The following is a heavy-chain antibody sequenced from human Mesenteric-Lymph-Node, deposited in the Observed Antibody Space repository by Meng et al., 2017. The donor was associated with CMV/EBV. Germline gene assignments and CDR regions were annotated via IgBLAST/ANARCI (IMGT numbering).Heavy chain of an antibody. V-gene: IGHV3-53*01. CDR3: AKAMYSSSWYYFDY. CDR1: GFTVSTNY. D-gene: IGHD6-13*01. Sequence: GGSLRLSCAASGFTVSTNYMSWVRQAPGKGLEWVSVIYSGGNTFYADSVKGRFTISRDNSKNTLYLQINSLRAEDTAVYYCAKAMYSSSWYYFDYWGQGTLVTVSS. CDR2: IYSGGNT. J-gene: IGHJ4*02.